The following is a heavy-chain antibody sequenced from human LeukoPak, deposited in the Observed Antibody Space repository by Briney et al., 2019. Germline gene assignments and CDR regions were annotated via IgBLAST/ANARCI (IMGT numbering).Heavy chain of an antibody. CDR1: GFTFSSYS. J-gene: IGHJ4*02. D-gene: IGHD3-10*01. CDR3: AKYRSKSELLSSGYFDY. Sequence: GGSLRLSCAPSGFTFSSYSMNWVRQAPGKGLEWVSSISSSSRYIYYADSVKGRFTISRDNAKNSLYLQMNSLRAEDTALYYCAKYRSKSELLSSGYFDYWGQGTLVTVSS. V-gene: IGHV3-21*04. CDR2: ISSSSRYI.